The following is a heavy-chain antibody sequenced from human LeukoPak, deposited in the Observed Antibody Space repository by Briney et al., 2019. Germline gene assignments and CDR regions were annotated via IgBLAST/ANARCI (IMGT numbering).Heavy chain of an antibody. CDR3: ARVRYDGSGYYSIYDY. CDR1: GFTLSSYA. J-gene: IGHJ4*02. Sequence: PGGSLRLSCAASGFTLSSYAMSWVRQAPGKGLEWVSSITRSSIYIYYADSVKGRFTISRDNAKNSLYLQMNSLRAEDTAVYYCARVRYDGSGYYSIYDYWGQGTLVTVSS. CDR2: ITRSSIYI. V-gene: IGHV3-21*01. D-gene: IGHD3-22*01.